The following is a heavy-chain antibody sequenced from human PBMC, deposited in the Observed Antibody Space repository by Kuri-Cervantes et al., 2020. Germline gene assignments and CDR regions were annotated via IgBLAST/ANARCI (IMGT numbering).Heavy chain of an antibody. D-gene: IGHD3-10*01. CDR3: TTLGVA. J-gene: IGHJ4*02. Sequence: GSLRLSCTVSGGSISSYYWSWIRQPPGKGLEWIGYIYYSGSTNYNPSLKSRVTISVDTSKNQFSLKLSSVTAADTAVYYCTTLGVAWGQGTLVTVSS. CDR1: GGSISSYY. CDR2: IYYSGST. V-gene: IGHV4-59*01.